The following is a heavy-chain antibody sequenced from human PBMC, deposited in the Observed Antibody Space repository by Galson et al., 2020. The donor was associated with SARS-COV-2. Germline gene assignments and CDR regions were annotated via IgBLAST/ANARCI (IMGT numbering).Heavy chain of an antibody. J-gene: IGHJ6*02. D-gene: IGHD3-3*01. CDR1: DASIRDIY. CDR2: IYSSGSA. Sequence: SETLSLTCTVFDASIRDIYWSWIRQPAGKGLEWIGHIYSSGSADYNPSLKSRVIMSIDLSNNQFFLKMTSVIAADTAVYFCGRFGRVDAPDGLDVWGQGATVTVSS. V-gene: IGHV4-4*07. CDR3: GRFGRVDAPDGLDV.